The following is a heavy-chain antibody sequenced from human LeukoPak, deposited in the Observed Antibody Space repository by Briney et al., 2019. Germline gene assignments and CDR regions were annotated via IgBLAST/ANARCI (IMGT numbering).Heavy chain of an antibody. V-gene: IGHV4-59*08. CDR2: IYYSGNT. CDR3: ARLGWGDYFDY. J-gene: IGHJ4*02. CDR1: GGSISTYF. Sequence: SETLSLTCTVSGGSISTYFCSWIRQPPGKGLEWIGNIYYSGNTNYNPSLKSRVTISLDTSKNQFSLKLISVTAADTAVYYCARLGWGDYFDYWGQGTLVTVSS. D-gene: IGHD1-26*01.